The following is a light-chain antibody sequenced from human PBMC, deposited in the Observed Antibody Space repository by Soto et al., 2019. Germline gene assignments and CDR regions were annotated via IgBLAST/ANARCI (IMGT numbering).Light chain of an antibody. CDR1: QDISNY. CDR3: QQYDNLPPELT. Sequence: DIQMTQSPSSLSASVGDRVTITCQASQDISNYLNWYQQKPGKAPKLLIYDASNLETGVPSRFSGSGSGTDFTFTISSLQPEDIATYYCQQYDNLPPELTFDGGTKVEIK. V-gene: IGKV1-33*01. J-gene: IGKJ4*01. CDR2: DAS.